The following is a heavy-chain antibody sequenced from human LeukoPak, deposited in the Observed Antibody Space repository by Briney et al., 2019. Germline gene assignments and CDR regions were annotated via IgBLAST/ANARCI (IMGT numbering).Heavy chain of an antibody. D-gene: IGHD3-22*01. V-gene: IGHV1-46*01. CDR1: GYTFTSYY. CDR2: INPSGGST. Sequence: ASVKFSCKASGYTFTSYYMHWVREAPGQGLEWMGIINPSGGSTSYAQKFQGRVTMTRDMSTSTVYMELSSLRSEDTAVYYCARGRYDSSGYYLELDPWGQGTLVTVSS. J-gene: IGHJ5*02. CDR3: ARGRYDSSGYYLELDP.